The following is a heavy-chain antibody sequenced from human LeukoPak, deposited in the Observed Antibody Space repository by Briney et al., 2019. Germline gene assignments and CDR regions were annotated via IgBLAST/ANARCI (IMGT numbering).Heavy chain of an antibody. CDR3: ARAWGHSSSWPCMDV. V-gene: IGHV4-31*03. Sequence: SQTLSLTCTVSGGSISSGGYYWSWIRQHPGNGLEWIGYIYYSGSTYYNPSLKTRVTISVDTSKNQFSLKLSSVTAADTAVYYCARAWGHSSSWPCMDVWGQGTTVTVSS. CDR2: IYYSGST. J-gene: IGHJ6*02. CDR1: GGSISSGGYY. D-gene: IGHD6-13*01.